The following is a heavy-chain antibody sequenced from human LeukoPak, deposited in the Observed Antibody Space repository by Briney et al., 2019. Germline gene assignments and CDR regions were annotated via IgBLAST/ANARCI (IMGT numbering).Heavy chain of an antibody. CDR1: GGSLSAYY. CDR2: INKSESS. CDR3: ARRVWGQYYFDY. V-gene: IGHV4-34*01. J-gene: IGHJ4*02. Sequence: SETLSLTCAVSGGSLSAYYWSWIRQSPGKGLEWIGEINKSESSNYNPSLKSRVTLSVDTSKNQFSLRLSSVTAADTAVYYCARRVWGQYYFDYWGQGTLVTVSS. D-gene: IGHD3-16*01.